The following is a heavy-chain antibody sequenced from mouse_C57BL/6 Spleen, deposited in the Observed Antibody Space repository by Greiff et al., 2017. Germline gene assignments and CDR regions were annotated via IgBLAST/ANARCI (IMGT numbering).Heavy chain of an antibody. V-gene: IGHV1-63*01. CDR3: ARRHYGCSHGYVEV. CDR1: GYTFTNYW. J-gene: IGHJ1*03. Sequence: QVQLQQSGAELVRPGTSVKMSCKASGYTFTNYWIGWAKQRPGHGLAWIGDIYPVGGYTNYNEKFKGKATLPAAHSSSTAYMQFSRLTSAYSAIHVCARRHYGCSHGYVEVWGTGTTVTVSS. D-gene: IGHD1-1*01. CDR2: IYPVGGYT.